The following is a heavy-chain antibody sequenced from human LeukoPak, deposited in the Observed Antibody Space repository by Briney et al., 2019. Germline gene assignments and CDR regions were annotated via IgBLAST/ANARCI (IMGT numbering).Heavy chain of an antibody. CDR1: GGSFSGYY. CDR3: ARGRSPVVVPAARPGYNWFDP. J-gene: IGHJ5*02. CDR2: INHSGST. D-gene: IGHD2-2*01. Sequence: SETLSLTCAVYGGSFSGYYWSWIRKPPGKGLEWIGEINHSGSTNYNPSLNSRVTISVDTSKYQFSLKLSSVTAADTAVYYCARGRSPVVVPAARPGYNWFDPWGQGTLVTVSS. V-gene: IGHV4-34*01.